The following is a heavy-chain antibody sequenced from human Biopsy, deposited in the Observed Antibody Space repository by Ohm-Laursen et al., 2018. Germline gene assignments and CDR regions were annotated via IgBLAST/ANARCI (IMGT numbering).Heavy chain of an antibody. V-gene: IGHV3-9*01. D-gene: IGHD3-3*01. CDR1: GFRFDNTG. CDR2: ISWDGGSE. CDR3: VRGYSSSWSGYLDH. J-gene: IGHJ4*02. Sequence: SLRLSCAASGFRFDNTGMHWVRQGPGKGLEWVSGISWDGGSEGYADSVKGRFTISRDNAKNSLFLQMNSLTTEDTALYYCVRGYSSSWSGYLDHWGQGTLVTVSS.